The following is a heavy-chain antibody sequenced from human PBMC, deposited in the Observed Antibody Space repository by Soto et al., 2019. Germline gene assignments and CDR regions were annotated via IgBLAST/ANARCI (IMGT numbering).Heavy chain of an antibody. V-gene: IGHV4-59*08. J-gene: IGHJ3*02. CDR1: GGTISSYY. Sequence: SETLSLTCTVSGGTISSYYGSWIRQPPGKGLEWIAYIHYSGSTNNNPSLKSRVTVSMDTSKNQFSLKSSSVTAADTAVYYCARLANTAAWTDFYILGQGKIVT. CDR3: ARLANTAAWTDFYI. CDR2: IHYSGST. D-gene: IGHD1-1*01.